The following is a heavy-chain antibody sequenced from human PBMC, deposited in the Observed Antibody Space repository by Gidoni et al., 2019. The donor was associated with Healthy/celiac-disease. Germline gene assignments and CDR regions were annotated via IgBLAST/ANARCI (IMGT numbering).Heavy chain of an antibody. CDR3: AGAATPHYDYGMDV. CDR1: GFTFSSYA. V-gene: IGHV3-23*01. D-gene: IGHD2-15*01. Sequence: EVQLLESGGGLVQPGGSLRLSCAASGFTFSSYAMSWVRQAPGKGLESVSAISGSGGSTYYADSVKGRFTISRDNSKNTLYLQMNSLRAEDTAVYYCAGAATPHYDYGMDVWGQGTTVTVSS. CDR2: ISGSGGST. J-gene: IGHJ6*02.